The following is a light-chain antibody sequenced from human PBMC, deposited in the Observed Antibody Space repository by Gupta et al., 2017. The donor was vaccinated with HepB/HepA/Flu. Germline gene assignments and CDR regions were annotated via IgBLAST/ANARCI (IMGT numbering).Light chain of an antibody. CDR2: DAF. CDR3: QQYYNHPRT. J-gene: IGKJ2*02. Sequence: DIQMTQSPSSLSASVGDRITITCQASQNINNYLNWYQQKPGKAPKLLIYDAFNLETGVPSRFSGGGYGTHFTFTISSRQRQNIATYYSQQYYNHPRTFGQGTKLEIK. CDR1: QNINNY. V-gene: IGKV1-33*01.